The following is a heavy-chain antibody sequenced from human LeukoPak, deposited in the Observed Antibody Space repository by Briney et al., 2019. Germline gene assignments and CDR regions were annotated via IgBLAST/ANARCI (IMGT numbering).Heavy chain of an antibody. Sequence: GGSLRLSCVASGFIFDDYGMSWVRQAPGKGLEWVSGINWNGGSIGYADSAKGRFTISRDNAKNSLYLQMNSLRAEDTALYYCARVAVAHNFYYYMDVWGKGTTVTVSS. V-gene: IGHV3-20*04. D-gene: IGHD6-19*01. CDR3: ARVAVAHNFYYYMDV. CDR1: GFIFDDYG. J-gene: IGHJ6*03. CDR2: INWNGGSI.